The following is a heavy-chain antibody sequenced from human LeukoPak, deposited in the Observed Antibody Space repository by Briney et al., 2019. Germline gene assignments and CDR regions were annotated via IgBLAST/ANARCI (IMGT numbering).Heavy chain of an antibody. V-gene: IGHV3-48*04. CDR1: GFTFSTYS. D-gene: IGHD3-22*01. J-gene: IGHJ4*02. Sequence: PGGSLRLSCAASGFTFSTYSLNWVRQAPGKGLEWVSYISSSGSTIYYADSVKGRFTISRDNAKNSLYLQMNSLRAEDTAVYYCARGDPYYYDTDYFDYWGQGTLVTVSS. CDR3: ARGDPYYYDTDYFDY. CDR2: ISSSGSTI.